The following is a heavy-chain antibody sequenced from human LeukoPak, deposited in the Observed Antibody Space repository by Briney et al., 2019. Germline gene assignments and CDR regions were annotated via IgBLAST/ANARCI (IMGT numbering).Heavy chain of an antibody. CDR1: GGSISSSSYY. Sequence: PSETLSLTCTVSGGSISSSSYYWGWIRQPPGKGLEWIGSIYYSGSTYYNPSLKSRVTISVDTSKNQFSLKLSSVTAADTAVHYCARDSAVPGAITMVRGVIILGTENWFDPWGQGTLVTVSS. CDR2: IYYSGST. V-gene: IGHV4-39*07. CDR3: ARDSAVPGAITMVRGVIILGTENWFDP. J-gene: IGHJ5*02. D-gene: IGHD3-10*01.